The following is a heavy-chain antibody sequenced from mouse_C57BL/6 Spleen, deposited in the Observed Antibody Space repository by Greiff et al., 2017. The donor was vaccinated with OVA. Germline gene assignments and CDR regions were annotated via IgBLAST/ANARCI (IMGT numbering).Heavy chain of an antibody. CDR3: ARWGQLRLREYFDY. CDR1: GYTFTSYW. D-gene: IGHD3-2*02. Sequence: QVQLQQPGAELVMPGASVKLSCKASGYTFTSYWMHWVKQRPGQGLEWIGEIDPSDSYTNYNQKFKGKSTLTVDKSSSTAYMQLSSLTSEDSAVDYGARWGQLRLREYFDYWGQGTTLTVSS. CDR2: IDPSDSYT. J-gene: IGHJ2*01. V-gene: IGHV1-69*01.